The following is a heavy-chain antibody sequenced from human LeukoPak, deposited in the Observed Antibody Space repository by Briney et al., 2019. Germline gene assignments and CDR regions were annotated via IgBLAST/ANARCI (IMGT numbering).Heavy chain of an antibody. V-gene: IGHV3-23*01. CDR3: AKDSGNSGWYVDN. CDR1: GFTFSSYA. J-gene: IGHJ4*02. Sequence: PGGSLRLSCAASGFTFSSYAMSWVRQAPGKRLEWVSGISGSSGSTYYADSVKGRFTISRDNSKNTVYLHMNSLRAEDTAVYYCAKDSGNSGWYVDNWGQGTLVTVSS. D-gene: IGHD6-19*01. CDR2: ISGSSGST.